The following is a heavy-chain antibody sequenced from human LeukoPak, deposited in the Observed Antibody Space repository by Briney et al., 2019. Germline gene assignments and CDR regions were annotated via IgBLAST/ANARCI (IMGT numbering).Heavy chain of an antibody. V-gene: IGHV4-34*01. CDR3: ARIPWVRDIVVVPAAMMPYYYGMDV. D-gene: IGHD2-2*01. CDR1: GGSFSGYY. J-gene: IGHJ6*02. CDR2: INHSGST. Sequence: PSETLSLTCAVYGGSFSGYYWSWIRQPPGKGLEWIGEINHSGSTNYNPSLKSRVTISVDTSKNQFSLKLSSVTAADTAVYYCARIPWVRDIVVVPAAMMPYYYGMDVWGQGTTVTVSS.